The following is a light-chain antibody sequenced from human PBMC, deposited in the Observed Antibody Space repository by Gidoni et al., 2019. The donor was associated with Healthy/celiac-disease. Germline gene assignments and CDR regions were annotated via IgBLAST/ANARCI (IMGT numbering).Light chain of an antibody. CDR2: DAS. V-gene: IGKV3-11*01. CDR1: QSVSSY. J-gene: IGKJ2*01. CDR3: QQRSNWPT. Sequence: EIVLTQSPATLSLSPGERATLSCRASQSVSSYLAWYQQKPGQAPMLLISDASNRATGIPARFSGSGSGTDFTLTISSLEPEAFAVYYCQQRSNWPTFGQGTKLEIK.